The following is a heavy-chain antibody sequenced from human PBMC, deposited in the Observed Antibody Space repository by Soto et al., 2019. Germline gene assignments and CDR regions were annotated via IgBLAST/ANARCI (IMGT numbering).Heavy chain of an antibody. J-gene: IGHJ6*02. CDR3: ARXXSGXXXXYXYGMDV. V-gene: IGHV1-8*01. Sequence: QVQLVQSGAEVKXXGASXKVSCKASGYTFTSXDXNWVRQATGQGLEWMGWMNPNSGNTGYAQKFQGRVTMTRNTSISTAYMELSSLRSEDTAVYYCARXXSGXXXXYXYGMDVWGQGTTVTVSS. D-gene: IGHD1-26*01. CDR2: MNPNSGNT. CDR1: GYTFTSXD.